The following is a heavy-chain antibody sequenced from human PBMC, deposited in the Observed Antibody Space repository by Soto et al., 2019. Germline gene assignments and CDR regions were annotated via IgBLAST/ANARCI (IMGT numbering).Heavy chain of an antibody. J-gene: IGHJ4*02. Sequence: ASVKVSCKASGYTFTSYGISWVRQAPGQGLEWMGWISAYNGNTNYTQKLQGRVTMTTDTSTSTAYMELRSLRSDDTAVYYCARVGSIAARPDDDYWGQGTLVTVSS. CDR3: ARVGSIAARPDDDY. V-gene: IGHV1-18*04. D-gene: IGHD6-6*01. CDR2: ISAYNGNT. CDR1: GYTFTSYG.